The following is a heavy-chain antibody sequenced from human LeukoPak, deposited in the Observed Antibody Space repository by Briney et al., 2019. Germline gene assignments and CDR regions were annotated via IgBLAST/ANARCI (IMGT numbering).Heavy chain of an antibody. CDR1: GFTFSDYY. Sequence: KPGGSLRLSCAASGFTFSDYYMSWIRQAPGKGLEWVSYISSSGSTIYYADSVKGRFTISRDNAKNSLYLQMNSLRAEDTAVYYCARHSRGSSGWYNGWAWFDPWGQGTLVTVSS. CDR2: ISSSGSTI. J-gene: IGHJ5*02. D-gene: IGHD6-19*01. CDR3: ARHSRGSSGWYNGWAWFDP. V-gene: IGHV3-11*04.